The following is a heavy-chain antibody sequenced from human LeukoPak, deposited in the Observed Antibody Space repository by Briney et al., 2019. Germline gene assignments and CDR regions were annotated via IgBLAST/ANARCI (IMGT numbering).Heavy chain of an antibody. D-gene: IGHD5-12*01. CDR3: AKIGVVATGIDY. CDR2: IYSDGNT. J-gene: IGHJ4*02. CDR1: GFTFSTYS. V-gene: IGHV3-NL1*01. Sequence: PGGSLRLSCAASGFTFSTYSMHWVRQAPGKGLEWVSLIYSDGNTYYTDSVKGRFTISRDNSKNTLYLQMNSLRAEDTAVYYCAKIGVVATGIDYWGQGTLVTVSS.